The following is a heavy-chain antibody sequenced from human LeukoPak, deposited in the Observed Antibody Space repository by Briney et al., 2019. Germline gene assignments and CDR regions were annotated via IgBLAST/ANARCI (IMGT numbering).Heavy chain of an antibody. CDR1: GGSFSGYH. CDR2: INHSGST. Sequence: SETLSLTCAVYGGSFSGYHWSWIRQPPGKGLEWIGEINHSGSTNYNPSLKRRVTISVDTSKNQFSLKLSSVTAADTAVYYCARAGYSGSYRSWWFDPWGQGTLVTVSS. D-gene: IGHD1-26*01. CDR3: ARAGYSGSYRSWWFDP. J-gene: IGHJ5*02. V-gene: IGHV4-34*01.